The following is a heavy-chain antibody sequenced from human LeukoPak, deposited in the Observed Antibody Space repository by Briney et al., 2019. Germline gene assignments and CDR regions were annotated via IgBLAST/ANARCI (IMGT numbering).Heavy chain of an antibody. J-gene: IGHJ4*02. Sequence: GGSLRLSCAASGFTFSSYWMHWVRQAPGKGLVWVSRIDSEGSITNYADSVKGRFPISRDNAKNTLYLQMNSLRAEDTAVYYRARGPHSRGWYNFANWGQGPLVTVSS. D-gene: IGHD6-19*01. CDR2: IDSEGSIT. V-gene: IGHV3-74*01. CDR3: ARGPHSRGWYNFAN. CDR1: GFTFSSYW.